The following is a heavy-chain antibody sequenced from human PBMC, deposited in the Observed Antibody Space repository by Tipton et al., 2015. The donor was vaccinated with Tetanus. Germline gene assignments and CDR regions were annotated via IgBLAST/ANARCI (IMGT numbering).Heavy chain of an antibody. CDR3: ARLSSSANDAHGFDI. D-gene: IGHD2-8*01. Sequence: TLSLTCTVSGGSISSTNYYWGWIRQPPGKGLEWIGSIYYSGSTYYNPSLKSRVTISVDTSKNQFSLRLRSVTAADTAMYYCARLSSSANDAHGFDIWGQGTMVTVSS. V-gene: IGHV4-39*01. CDR1: GGSISSTNYY. CDR2: IYYSGST. J-gene: IGHJ3*02.